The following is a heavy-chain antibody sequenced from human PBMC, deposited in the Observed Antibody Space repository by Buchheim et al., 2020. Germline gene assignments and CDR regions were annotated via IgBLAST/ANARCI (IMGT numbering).Heavy chain of an antibody. D-gene: IGHD1-26*01. V-gene: IGHV1-69*19. Sequence: QVQLVQSGAEVKKPGSSVKVSCKASGDTFSNYVFSWVRQAPGQGLEWMGGIIPIFGKEDYAQKFRGRVTITADESTSTALMELSSLRSEDTAVYYCARSRGEPNFDFWGQGTL. CDR2: IIPIFGKE. CDR1: GDTFSNYV. CDR3: ARSRGEPNFDF. J-gene: IGHJ4*02.